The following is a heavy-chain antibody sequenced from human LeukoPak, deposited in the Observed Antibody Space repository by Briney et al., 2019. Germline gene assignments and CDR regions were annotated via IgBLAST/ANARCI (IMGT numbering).Heavy chain of an antibody. CDR3: AKDPPIVGASRKFDY. CDR2: ISGSSSST. V-gene: IGHV3-23*01. J-gene: IGHJ4*02. CDR1: GFTFSSYA. Sequence: PGGSLRLSCAASGFTFSSYAMSWVRQAPGKGLEWVSAISGSSSSTYYADSVKGRFTISRDNSKNTLYLQMNSLRAEDTAVYYCAKDPPIVGASRKFDYWGQGTLVTVSS. D-gene: IGHD1-26*01.